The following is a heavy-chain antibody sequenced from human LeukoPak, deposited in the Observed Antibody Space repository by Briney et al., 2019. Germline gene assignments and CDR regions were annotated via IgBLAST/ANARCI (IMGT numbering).Heavy chain of an antibody. CDR3: ARGYCTGANCRPYYYYGMDV. V-gene: IGHV3-23*01. CDR2: FSGGGGDT. CDR1: GFSFSSYA. J-gene: IGHJ6*02. D-gene: IGHD2-8*02. Sequence: PGGSLRLSCAASGFSFSSYAMSWVRQPPGKGLEWVSSFSGGGGDTYYADSVKGRFTVSRDNSKNTLDMQMNSLRAEDTAVYYCARGYCTGANCRPYYYYGMDVWGQGTTVTVSS.